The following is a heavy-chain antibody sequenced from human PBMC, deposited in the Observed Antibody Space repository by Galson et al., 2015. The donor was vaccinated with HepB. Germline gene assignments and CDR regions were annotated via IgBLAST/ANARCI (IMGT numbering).Heavy chain of an antibody. J-gene: IGHJ4*01. D-gene: IGHD2-15*01. CDR1: GFTFSSYS. V-gene: IGHV3-30*04. CDR2: ISYDGSDK. Sequence: SLRLSCAASGFTFSSYSMHWVRQAPGKGLEWVAVISYDGSDKDNADSVKGRFTISRDNSKNTLYLQMNSLRAEDTAVYYCAGDHCSGASCSSPLMAMDPYFAYRGHGTLVTVSS. CDR3: AGDHCSGASCSSPLMAMDPYFAY.